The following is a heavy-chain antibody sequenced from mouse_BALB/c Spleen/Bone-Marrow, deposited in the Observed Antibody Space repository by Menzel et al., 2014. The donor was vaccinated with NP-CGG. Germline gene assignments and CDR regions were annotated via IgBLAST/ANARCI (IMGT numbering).Heavy chain of an antibody. Sequence: QVQLQQSGAELVKPGASVKLSCKASGYTFTSYYMYWVKQRPGQGLEWIGEINPSNGGTNFNEKFKSKATLTVDKSSSTAYMQLSSLTSEDSAVYYCTRYGNYYWDYWGQGTTLTVSS. D-gene: IGHD2-1*01. CDR2: INPSNGGT. J-gene: IGHJ2*01. V-gene: IGHV1S81*02. CDR3: TRYGNYYWDY. CDR1: GYTFTSYY.